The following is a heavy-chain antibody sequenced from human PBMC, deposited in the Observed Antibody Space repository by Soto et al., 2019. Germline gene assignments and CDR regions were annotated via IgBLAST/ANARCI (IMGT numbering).Heavy chain of an antibody. CDR2: INPNSGGT. D-gene: IGHD3-10*01. J-gene: IGHJ6*02. Sequence: ASVKVSCKASGYTFTGYYMHWVRQAPGQGLEWMGWINPNSGGTNYAQKFQGWVTVTRDTSISTAYMELSRLRSDDTAVYYCARGPYGSGSYYYYYGMDVWGQGTTVTVSS. CDR1: GYTFTGYY. CDR3: ARGPYGSGSYYYYYGMDV. V-gene: IGHV1-2*04.